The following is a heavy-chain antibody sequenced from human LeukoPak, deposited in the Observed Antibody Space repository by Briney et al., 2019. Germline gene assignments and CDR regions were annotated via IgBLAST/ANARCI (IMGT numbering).Heavy chain of an antibody. CDR3: ARVRDSSGGFDY. CDR2: IYYRGST. D-gene: IGHD6-19*01. CDR1: GGSISSSSYY. J-gene: IGHJ4*02. Sequence: SETLSLTCTVSGGSISSSSYYWGWIRQPPGKGLEWIGSIYYRGSTYYNPSLKSRVTISVDTSKNQFSLKLSSVTAADTAVYYCARVRDSSGGFDYWGQGTLVTVSS. V-gene: IGHV4-39*07.